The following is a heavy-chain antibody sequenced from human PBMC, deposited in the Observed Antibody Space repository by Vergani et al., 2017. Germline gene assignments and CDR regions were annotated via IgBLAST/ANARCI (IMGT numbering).Heavy chain of an antibody. V-gene: IGHV4-38-2*02. CDR2: IYHCGMT. CDR3: ARHGGSGNYYHLFDS. J-gene: IGHJ4*02. CDR1: NYSIGRDYI. D-gene: IGHD3-3*01. Sequence: QVHLQESGPGLVKPSETLSLTCSVSNYSIGRDYIWGWIRRSPGTGLEYIASIYHCGMTYYNPPLKSRATISIDTSENVLSLSLTSVTAADTALYHCARHGGSGNYYHLFDSRGQGTLVIVSS.